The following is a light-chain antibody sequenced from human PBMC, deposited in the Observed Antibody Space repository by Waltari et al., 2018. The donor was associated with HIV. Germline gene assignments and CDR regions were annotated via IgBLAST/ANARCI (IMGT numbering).Light chain of an antibody. Sequence: NQMIQSPSSPSASVGDRVTITCRASQGIRSYLNWYQQKPGKAPKLLIYAASTLQSGVPSSFSGSGSGTDFTLTISSLQLDDFATYYCQQSYNVPNTFGQGTRLEIK. CDR2: AAS. CDR3: QQSYNVPNT. V-gene: IGKV1-39*01. J-gene: IGKJ5*01. CDR1: QGIRSY.